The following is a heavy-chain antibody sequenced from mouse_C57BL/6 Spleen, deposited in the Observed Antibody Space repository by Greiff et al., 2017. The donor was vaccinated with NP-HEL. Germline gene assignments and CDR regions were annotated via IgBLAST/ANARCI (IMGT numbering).Heavy chain of an antibody. Sequence: VKLQQPGAELVRPGSSVKLSCKASGYTFTSYWMHWVKQRPIQGLEWIGNIDPSDSETHYNQKFKDKATLTVDKSSSTAYMQLSSLTSEDSAVYYCARPLYYGNYDLAYWGQGTLVTVSA. V-gene: IGHV1-52*01. D-gene: IGHD2-1*01. CDR3: ARPLYYGNYDLAY. J-gene: IGHJ3*01. CDR1: GYTFTSYW. CDR2: IDPSDSET.